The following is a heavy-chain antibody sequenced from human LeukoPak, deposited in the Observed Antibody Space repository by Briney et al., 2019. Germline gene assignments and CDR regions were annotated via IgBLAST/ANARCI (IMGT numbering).Heavy chain of an antibody. CDR3: ARVRGGSGRSYAADAFDI. V-gene: IGHV3-74*01. D-gene: IGHD1-26*01. Sequence: PGGSLRLSCEASGFTFSTFAMIWVRQPPGKGLVWVSRIYNDGSSTSYADSVKGRFTISRDNAKSTLYLQMNSLRAEDTAVYYCARVRGGSGRSYAADAFDIWGQGTMVTVSS. J-gene: IGHJ3*02. CDR2: IYNDGSST. CDR1: GFTFSTFA.